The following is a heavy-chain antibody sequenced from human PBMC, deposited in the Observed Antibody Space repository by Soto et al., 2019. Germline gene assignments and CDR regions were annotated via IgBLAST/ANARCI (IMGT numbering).Heavy chain of an antibody. J-gene: IGHJ6*02. CDR2: INDVGDST. V-gene: IGHV3-23*01. CDR3: AKDRDIAYHLEGGFYYAAMDV. Sequence: GESLKISCAASGFTFGTYAMKWVRQAPGKGLEWVSTINDVGDSTYYADSVKGRFTISIDNSKNTLFLQMNSLRAQDTARYYYAKDRDIAYHLEGGFYYAAMDVWGQGTMVTVSS. CDR1: GFTFGTYA. D-gene: IGHD5-12*01.